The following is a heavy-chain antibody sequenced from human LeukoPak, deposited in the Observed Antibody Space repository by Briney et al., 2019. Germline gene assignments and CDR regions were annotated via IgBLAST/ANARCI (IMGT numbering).Heavy chain of an antibody. CDR3: ARAGRHYGSGTYYDYSYGMDV. CDR2: ISPYNVNT. CDR1: GYTLTELS. Sequence: ASVKVSCKVSGYTLTELSMHWVRQAPGQGLEWMGWISPYNVNTNYEQKLQGRVTMTTDTSTNTAYMELRSLTSDDTAVYYCARAGRHYGSGTYYDYSYGMDVWGQGTTVTVSS. V-gene: IGHV1-18*01. J-gene: IGHJ6*02. D-gene: IGHD3-10*01.